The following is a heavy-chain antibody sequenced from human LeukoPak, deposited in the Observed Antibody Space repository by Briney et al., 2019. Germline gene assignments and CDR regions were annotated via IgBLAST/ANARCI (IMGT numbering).Heavy chain of an antibody. J-gene: IGHJ6*03. CDR3: ARAGGLDDFWSVYMYYYYYYMDV. CDR1: GFTFSDYY. CDR2: ISSSGSTI. D-gene: IGHD3-3*01. Sequence: GGSLRLSCAASGFTFSDYYMSWIRQAPGKGLEWVSYISSSGSTIYYADSVKGRFTISRDNAKNSLYLQMNSLRAEDTAVYYCARAGGLDDFWSVYMYYYYYYMDVWGKGTTVTVSS. V-gene: IGHV3-11*04.